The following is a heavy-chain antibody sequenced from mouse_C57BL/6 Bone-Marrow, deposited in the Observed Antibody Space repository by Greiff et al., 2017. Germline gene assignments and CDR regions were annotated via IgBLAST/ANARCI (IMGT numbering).Heavy chain of an antibody. CDR1: GYAFSSSW. D-gene: IGHD2-2*01. J-gene: IGHJ3*01. Sequence: QVQLQQSGPELVKPGASVKIPCKASGYAFSSSWMNWVKQRPGKGLEWIGRIYPGDGDTNYNGKFKGKATLTADKSSSTAYMQLSSLTSEDSAVYFCARRRGYGWFAYWGQGTLVTVSA. CDR3: ARRRGYGWFAY. CDR2: IYPGDGDT. V-gene: IGHV1-82*01.